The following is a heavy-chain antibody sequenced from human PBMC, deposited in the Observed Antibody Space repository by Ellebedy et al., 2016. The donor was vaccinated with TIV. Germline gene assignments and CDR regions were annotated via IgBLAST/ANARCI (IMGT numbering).Heavy chain of an antibody. CDR1: GFSFTDYW. D-gene: IGHD2-15*01. CDR2: IYPDSDT. V-gene: IGHV5-51*01. J-gene: IGHJ4*02. CDR3: ARRLALATIDY. Sequence: GESLKISXKISGFSFTDYWIAWVRQMPGKGLEWMGIIYPDSDTRYSPSSQGQVTISADKSISTAYLQWSSLKASDTAMYFCARRLALATIDYWGQGTLVTVSS.